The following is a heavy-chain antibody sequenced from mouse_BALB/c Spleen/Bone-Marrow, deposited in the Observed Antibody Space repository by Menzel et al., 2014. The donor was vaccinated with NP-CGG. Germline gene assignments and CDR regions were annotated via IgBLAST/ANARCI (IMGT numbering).Heavy chain of an antibody. CDR3: ARGNYRCAMDY. D-gene: IGHD2-14*01. Sequence: QVQLKESGPGLVAPSQSLSITCTVSGFSLTNYGVNWVRQPPGKGLEWLGMIWGDGSTDYNSDLKSRLSISKDNSKSQLFLKKNSLQTDDTARYYCARGNYRCAMDYWGQGTSVTVSS. V-gene: IGHV2-6-7*01. J-gene: IGHJ4*01. CDR1: GFSLTNYG. CDR2: IWGDGST.